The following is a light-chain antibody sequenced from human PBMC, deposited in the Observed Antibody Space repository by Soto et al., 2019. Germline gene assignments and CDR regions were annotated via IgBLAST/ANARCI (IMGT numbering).Light chain of an antibody. CDR1: SSDVGSYNL. Sequence: QSVLTQPASVSGSPGQSITISCTGTSSDVGSYNLVSWYQQHPGKAPKLMIYEGSKRPSGVSNRLSGSKSGNTASLTISGLQAEDEADYYCCSYAGSSTHAVFGGGTQLTVL. CDR2: EGS. V-gene: IGLV2-23*01. CDR3: CSYAGSSTHAV. J-gene: IGLJ7*01.